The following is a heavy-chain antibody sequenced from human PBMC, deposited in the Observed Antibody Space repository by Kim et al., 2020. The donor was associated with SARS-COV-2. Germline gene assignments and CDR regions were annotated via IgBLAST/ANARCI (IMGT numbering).Heavy chain of an antibody. J-gene: IGHJ4*02. V-gene: IGHV4-39*01. CDR3: ARQPTYYYDSSGYLYFDY. D-gene: IGHD3-22*01. Sequence: RRVTISVATSKNQFSLKLSSVTAADTAVYYCARQPTYYYDSSGYLYFDYWGQGTLVTVSS.